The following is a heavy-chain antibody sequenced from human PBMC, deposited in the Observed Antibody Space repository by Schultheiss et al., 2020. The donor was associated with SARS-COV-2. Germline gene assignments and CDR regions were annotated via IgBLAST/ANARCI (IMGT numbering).Heavy chain of an antibody. CDR3: ACAVAGFDY. V-gene: IGHV4-59*01. J-gene: IGHJ4*02. Sequence: SETLSLTCTVSGDSISSYYWSWIRQPPGKGLEWIGEITHSGSTKFNPSLKSRVTMSVDTSKNQFSLRLSSVTAADTAVYYCACAVAGFDYWGQGTLVTVSS. CDR2: ITHSGST. D-gene: IGHD6-19*01. CDR1: GDSISSYY.